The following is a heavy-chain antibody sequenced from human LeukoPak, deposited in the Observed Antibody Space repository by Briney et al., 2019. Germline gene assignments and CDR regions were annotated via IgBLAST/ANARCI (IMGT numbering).Heavy chain of an antibody. Sequence: GASVKVSCKASGYTFTSYGISWVRQAPGQGLEWMGWISAYNGNTNYAQKPQGRVTMTTDTSTSTAYMELRSLRSDDTAVYYCARGFRAHRIAAAGSIRNGWFDPWGQGTLVTVSS. J-gene: IGHJ5*02. CDR1: GYTFTSYG. CDR3: ARGFRAHRIAAAGSIRNGWFDP. D-gene: IGHD6-13*01. V-gene: IGHV1-18*01. CDR2: ISAYNGNT.